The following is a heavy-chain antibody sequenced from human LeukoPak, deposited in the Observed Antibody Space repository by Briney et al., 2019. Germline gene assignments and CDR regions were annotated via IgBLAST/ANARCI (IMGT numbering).Heavy chain of an antibody. CDR3: ARDGSYDFWNGYSYFDS. D-gene: IGHD3-3*01. Sequence: ASVKVSCKASGYTFISYGITWVRQAPGHGLEWMGWISAYNGNTNYAQKLQDRVTMTTDTSTSTAYMELRSLRSDDTAVYYCARDGSYDFWNGYSYFDSWGQGTLVTVSS. CDR2: ISAYNGNT. V-gene: IGHV1-18*01. J-gene: IGHJ4*02. CDR1: GYTFISYG.